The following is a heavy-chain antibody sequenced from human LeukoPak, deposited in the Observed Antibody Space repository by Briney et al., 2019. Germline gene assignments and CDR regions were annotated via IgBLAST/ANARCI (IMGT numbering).Heavy chain of an antibody. CDR1: GGSISSYY. CDR3: ARGQYYYDSSGYENYFDY. J-gene: IGHJ4*02. V-gene: IGHV4-59*01. D-gene: IGHD3-22*01. CDR2: IYYSGST. Sequence: SETLSLTCTVSGGSISSYYWSWIRQPPGEGLEWIGYIYYSGSTNYNPSLKSRVTISVDTSKNQFSLKLSSVTAADTAVYYCARGQYYYDSSGYENYFDYWGQGTLVTVSS.